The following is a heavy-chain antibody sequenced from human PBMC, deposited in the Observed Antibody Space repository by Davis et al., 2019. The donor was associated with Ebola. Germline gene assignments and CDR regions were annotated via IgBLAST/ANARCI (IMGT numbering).Heavy chain of an antibody. CDR1: GFTFSNYG. V-gene: IGHV3-30*03. CDR2: ISYHGKNI. D-gene: IGHD2-15*01. Sequence: GGSLRLSCVASGFTFSNYGMHWVRQAPGKGLEWVAFISYHGKNIPYADSVWGRFTISRDNSKNTLYLQMNSLKNEDTAMYYCTCNRYAVVAVAYWGQGALVTVSS. CDR3: TCNRYAVVAVAY. J-gene: IGHJ4*02.